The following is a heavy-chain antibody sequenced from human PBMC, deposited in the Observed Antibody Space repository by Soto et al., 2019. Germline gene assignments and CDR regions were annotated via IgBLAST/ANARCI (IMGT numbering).Heavy chain of an antibody. CDR1: GFTFSSYA. V-gene: IGHV3-23*01. J-gene: IGHJ6*03. CDR2: ISGSGGST. Sequence: EVQLLESGGGLVQPGGSLRLSCAASGFTFSSYAMSWVRQAPGKGLEWVSAISGSGGSTYYADSVKGRFTISRDNSKNTLYLQMNSLRAEDTAVYYCAKGAVAGRTYYYYYMDVWGKGTTVTVSS. CDR3: AKGAVAGRTYYYYYMDV. D-gene: IGHD6-19*01.